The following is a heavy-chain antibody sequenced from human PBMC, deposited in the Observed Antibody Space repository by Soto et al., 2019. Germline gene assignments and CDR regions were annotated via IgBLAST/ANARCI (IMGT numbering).Heavy chain of an antibody. V-gene: IGHV5-51*01. Sequence: PGESLKISCQVSGYAFFNYYIAWVRQMPGKGLEWMGFIYPGDSATRYSPSFQGQVTFSADKSITTTYLQWSSLRASDTAMYYCSRQYYGNDGVWFDSWGQGTLVTVSS. CDR2: IYPGDSAT. J-gene: IGHJ5*01. D-gene: IGHD3-16*01. CDR1: GYAFFNYY. CDR3: SRQYYGNDGVWFDS.